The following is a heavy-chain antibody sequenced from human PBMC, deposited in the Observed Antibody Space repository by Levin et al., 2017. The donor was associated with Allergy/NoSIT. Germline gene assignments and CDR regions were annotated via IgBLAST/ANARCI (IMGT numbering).Heavy chain of an antibody. CDR3: ARRERGYSGYEGFDP. V-gene: IGHV1-69*13. Sequence: SVKVSCKASGGTFSSYAISWVRQAPGQGLEWMGGIIPIFGTANYAQKFQGRVTITADESTSTAYMELSSLRSEDTAVYYCARRERGYSGYEGFDPWGQGTLVTVSS. CDR1: GGTFSSYA. J-gene: IGHJ5*02. CDR2: IIPIFGTA. D-gene: IGHD5-12*01.